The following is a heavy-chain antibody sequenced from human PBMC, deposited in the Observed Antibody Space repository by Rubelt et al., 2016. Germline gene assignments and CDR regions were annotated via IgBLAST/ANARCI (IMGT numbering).Heavy chain of an antibody. CDR3: ARGLNYGDYSDF. CDR1: GYTFTNNY. D-gene: IGHD4-17*01. V-gene: IGHV1-46*01. J-gene: IGHJ4*02. Sequence: QVRLVQSGAEVKKPGASVKVSCKASGYTFTNNYMHWVRQAPGHGLEWMGMINPSGGSTTYAQKFQGRVTMTRDTSTTTGYRELSSLGSEDTAVYYCARGLNYGDYSDFWGQGTLVTVSS. CDR2: INPSGGST.